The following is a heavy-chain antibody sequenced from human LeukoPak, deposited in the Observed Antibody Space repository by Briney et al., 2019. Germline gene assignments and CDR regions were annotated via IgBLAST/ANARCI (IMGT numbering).Heavy chain of an antibody. D-gene: IGHD3-10*01. CDR1: GFTFSNAW. V-gene: IGHV3-15*01. J-gene: IGHJ4*02. CDR3: TTGESELLWFGELFFFDS. CDR2: IKSKTDGGTT. Sequence: GGSLRLSCAASGFTFSNAWMSWVRQAPGKGLEWVGRIKSKTDGGTTDYAAPVKGRFTISRDDSKNTLYLQMNSLKTEESDVYYCTTGESELLWFGELFFFDSWGQGTLVTVSS.